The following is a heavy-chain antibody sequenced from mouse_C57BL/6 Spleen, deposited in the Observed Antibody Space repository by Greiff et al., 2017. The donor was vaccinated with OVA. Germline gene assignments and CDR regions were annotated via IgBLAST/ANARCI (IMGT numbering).Heavy chain of an antibody. Sequence: VQLQQSGAELVRPGASVTLSCKASGYTFTDYEMHWVKQTPVHGLEWIGAIDPETGGTAYNQKFKGEAILTADKSSSTAYMELRSLTSEDSAVYYCTRSVANWSFDYWGQGTTLTVSS. CDR3: TRSVANWSFDY. CDR1: GYTFTDYE. V-gene: IGHV1-15*01. J-gene: IGHJ2*01. CDR2: IDPETGGT. D-gene: IGHD1-1*02.